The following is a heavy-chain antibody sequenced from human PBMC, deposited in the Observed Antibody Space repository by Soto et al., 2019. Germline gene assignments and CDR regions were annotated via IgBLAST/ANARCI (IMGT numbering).Heavy chain of an antibody. Sequence: QVQLQQWGAGLLKPSETLSLTCGVSGTSFTDYYWSWVRQPPGKGLEWLGGIMHSGGANYNPSLKSRVSLAVDTSQKQSSLQLTSVTAAETAVYYCARVPPYYYDSSGHFFDQWGQGTLVTVSS. CDR1: GTSFTDYY. V-gene: IGHV4-34*12. D-gene: IGHD3-22*01. J-gene: IGHJ4*02. CDR3: ARVPPYYYDSSGHFFDQ. CDR2: IMHSGGA.